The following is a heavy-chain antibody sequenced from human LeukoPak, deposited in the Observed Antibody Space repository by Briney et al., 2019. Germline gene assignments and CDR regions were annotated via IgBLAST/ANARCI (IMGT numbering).Heavy chain of an antibody. Sequence: SETLSLTCTVSGGSISSSSYYWGWIRQPPGKGLEWIGSIYYSGSTYYNPSLKSRVTISVDTSKNQFSLKLSSVTAADTAVYYCASPSYYDILTGYYTSFDYWGQGTLVTVSS. CDR2: IYYSGST. J-gene: IGHJ4*02. V-gene: IGHV4-39*01. CDR3: ASPSYYDILTGYYTSFDY. D-gene: IGHD3-9*01. CDR1: GGSISSSSYY.